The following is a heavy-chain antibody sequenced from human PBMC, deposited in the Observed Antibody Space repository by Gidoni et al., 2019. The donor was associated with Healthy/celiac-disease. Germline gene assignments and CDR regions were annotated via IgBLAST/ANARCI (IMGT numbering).Heavy chain of an antibody. D-gene: IGHD2-2*01. CDR2: IRSKAYGGTT. V-gene: IGHV3-49*05. J-gene: IGHJ6*02. CDR3: TRAAVVVVPGHYGMDV. Sequence: EVQLVESGGGLVKPGRSMRLSCTASGFTFGGYALSWFRQAPGKGLEWVGFIRSKAYGGTTEYAASVKGRFTISRDDSKSIAYLQMNSLKTEDTAVYYCTRAAVVVVPGHYGMDVWGQGTTVTVSS. CDR1: GFTFGGYA.